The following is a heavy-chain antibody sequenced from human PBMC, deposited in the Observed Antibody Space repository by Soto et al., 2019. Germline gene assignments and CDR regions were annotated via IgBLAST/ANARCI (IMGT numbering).Heavy chain of an antibody. D-gene: IGHD3-3*01. Sequence: SETLSLTCAVSGGSISSGGYSWSWIRQPPGKGLEWIGYIYHSGSTYYNPSLKSRVTISVDRSKNQFSLKLSSVTAADTAVYYCARAPYDFWSGYHNGMDVWGQGTTVTVSS. CDR1: GGSISSGGYS. CDR3: ARAPYDFWSGYHNGMDV. V-gene: IGHV4-30-2*01. CDR2: IYHSGST. J-gene: IGHJ6*02.